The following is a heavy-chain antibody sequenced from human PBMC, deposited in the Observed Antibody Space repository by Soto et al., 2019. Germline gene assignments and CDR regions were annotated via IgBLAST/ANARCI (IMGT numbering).Heavy chain of an antibody. V-gene: IGHV2-5*02. CDR1: GFSLSFSGVG. CDR2: IYWDDDK. D-gene: IGHD3-16*01. J-gene: IGHJ6*02. Sequence: QITLKESGPTLVKPTQTVTLTCTFSGFSLSFSGVGVGWIRQPPGKALEWLAVIYWDDDKQYRPSLKSRLTITNDTPKKPVLPKKTKIGPVGTRTYYGARRASWRGPPPPTAYYGMDVWGQGTTVTVSS. CDR3: ARRASWRGPPPPTAYYGMDV.